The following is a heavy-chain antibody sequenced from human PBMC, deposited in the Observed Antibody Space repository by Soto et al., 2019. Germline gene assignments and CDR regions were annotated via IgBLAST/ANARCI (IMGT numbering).Heavy chain of an antibody. V-gene: IGHV4-30-4*01. D-gene: IGHD5-18*01. J-gene: IGHJ3*01. CDR3: ARDVAHGYTENV. CDR1: GGSVGSGVYY. CDR2: IYDSGIT. Sequence: QVQLQESGPGLVKPSQTLSLACTVSGGSVGSGVYYYSWIRQPPGKGLEWIGYIYDSGITNYTPSLNGRVTMSLDRSNNQVSLKLSSVTAADTAVYCCARDVAHGYTENVWGQGTMVTVSS.